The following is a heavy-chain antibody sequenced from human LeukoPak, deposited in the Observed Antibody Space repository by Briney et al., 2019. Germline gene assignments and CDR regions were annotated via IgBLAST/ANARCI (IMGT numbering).Heavy chain of an antibody. J-gene: IGHJ3*02. D-gene: IGHD2-15*01. CDR3: AREVAALRSAFDI. CDR2: ISSSSSYI. V-gene: IGHV3-21*01. CDR1: GFTFSSYS. Sequence: PGGSLRLSCAASGFTFSSYSMNWVRQAPGKGLEWVSSISSSSSYIYYADSVKGRFTISRDNAKNSLYLQMNSLRAEDTAVYYCAREVAALRSAFDIWGQGTMVTVSS.